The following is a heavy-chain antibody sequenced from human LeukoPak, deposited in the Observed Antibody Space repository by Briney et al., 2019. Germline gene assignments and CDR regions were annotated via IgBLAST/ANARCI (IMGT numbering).Heavy chain of an antibody. V-gene: IGHV3-48*04. CDR1: GFTFSSYS. Sequence: GGSLRLSCAASGFTFSSYSMNWVRQAPGKGLEWVSYISSSSSIIYYADSVKGRFTISRDNAKNSLYLQMNSLRAEDTAVYYCARESVRKWELSLFDYWGQGTLVTVSS. CDR3: ARESVRKWELSLFDY. J-gene: IGHJ4*02. D-gene: IGHD1-26*01. CDR2: ISSSSSII.